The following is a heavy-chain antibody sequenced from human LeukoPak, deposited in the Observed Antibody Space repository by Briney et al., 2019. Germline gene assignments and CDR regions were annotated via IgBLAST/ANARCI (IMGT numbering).Heavy chain of an antibody. CDR1: GFTFSDYY. CDR2: ISSSGSNI. V-gene: IGHV3-11*04. CDR3: ARDLSLVTIFGVVIDKYFDY. J-gene: IGHJ4*02. D-gene: IGHD3-3*01. Sequence: GGSLRLSCAASGFTFSDYYMSWVRQASGKGLEWVSYISSSGSNIYYADSVKGRFTISRDNAKHSLYLQMNSLRAEDTAVYYCARDLSLVTIFGVVIDKYFDYWGQGTLVTVSS.